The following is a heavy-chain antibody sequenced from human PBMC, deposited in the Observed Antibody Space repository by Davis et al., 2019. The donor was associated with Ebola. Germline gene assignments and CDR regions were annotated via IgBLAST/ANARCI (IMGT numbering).Heavy chain of an antibody. V-gene: IGHV3-21*01. D-gene: IGHD3-16*01. CDR2: ISSDSDYI. J-gene: IGHJ6*02. CDR3: ARDRPLDFFFGDYYGMDV. Sequence: ESLKISCADSVITFSSYAMTWVRQAPGKGLEWVSSISSDSDYIYYADSAKGRFTISRDNAKNSLYLQMNSLRAEDTAVYYCARDRPLDFFFGDYYGMDVWGQGTTVTVSS. CDR1: VITFSSYA.